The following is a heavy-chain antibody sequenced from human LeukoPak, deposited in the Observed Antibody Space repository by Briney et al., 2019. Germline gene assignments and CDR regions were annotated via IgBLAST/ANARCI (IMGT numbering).Heavy chain of an antibody. CDR2: ISSSSSYI. Sequence: GSLRLSCAASGFTFSSYSMNWVRQAPGKGLEWVSSISSSSSYIYYADSVKGRFTISRDNAKNSLYLQMNSLRAEDTAVYYCARGILTGEKENWFDPWGQGTLVTVSS. V-gene: IGHV3-21*01. CDR1: GFTFSSYS. CDR3: ARGILTGEKENWFDP. D-gene: IGHD3-9*01. J-gene: IGHJ5*02.